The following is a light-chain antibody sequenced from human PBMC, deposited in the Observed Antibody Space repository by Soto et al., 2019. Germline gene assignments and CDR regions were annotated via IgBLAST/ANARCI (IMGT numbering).Light chain of an antibody. CDR2: DVS. V-gene: IGLV2-14*01. CDR1: SSDVGGYNY. Sequence: QSALTPPASVSGSPGQSITISCTGTSSDVGGYNYVSWYHQHPGNAPKLMIYDVSNRPSGVSNRFSGSKSGNTASLTISGLQAEDEADYYCSSYTSSSTWVFGGGTKVTVL. J-gene: IGLJ3*02. CDR3: SSYTSSSTWV.